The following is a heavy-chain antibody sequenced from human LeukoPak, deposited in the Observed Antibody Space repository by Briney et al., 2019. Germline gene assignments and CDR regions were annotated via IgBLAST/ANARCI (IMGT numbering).Heavy chain of an antibody. D-gene: IGHD6-13*01. CDR2: IYYSGST. CDR3: ARLPIKLVPACYFDY. Sequence: SETLSLTCTASGGSISSYYWSWIRQPPGKGLEWIGYIYYSGSTNYNPSLKSRVTISVDTSKNQFSLKLSSVTAADTAVYNCARLPIKLVPACYFDYWDQGTLATVTS. V-gene: IGHV4-59*08. CDR1: GGSISSYY. J-gene: IGHJ4*02.